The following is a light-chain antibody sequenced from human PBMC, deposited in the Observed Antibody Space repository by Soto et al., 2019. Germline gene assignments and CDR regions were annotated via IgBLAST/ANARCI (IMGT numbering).Light chain of an antibody. Sequence: QSALTQPRSVSGSPGQSVTISCTGTSSDVGGYNYVSWYQQHPGKAPKLMIYDVSKRPSGVPDRFSGSKSGNTASLTISGLQAEDEADYYCCSYAGNYTPVVFGGGTKLTVL. CDR1: SSDVGGYNY. CDR2: DVS. V-gene: IGLV2-11*01. J-gene: IGLJ2*01. CDR3: CSYAGNYTPVV.